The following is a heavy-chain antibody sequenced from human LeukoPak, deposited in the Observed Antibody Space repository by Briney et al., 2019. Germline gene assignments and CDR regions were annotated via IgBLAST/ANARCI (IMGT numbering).Heavy chain of an antibody. CDR2: VSSSSSTI. J-gene: IGHJ4*02. CDR3: ARDLRGYCSSTSCYTRGGY. V-gene: IGHV3-48*01. Sequence: GGSLRLSCAASGFTSRSYSMNWVRQAPGKGLEWISYVSSSSSTIHYADPVKGRFTISRDNAKNSLYLQMNSLGAEDTAVYYCARDLRGYCSSTSCYTRGGYWGQGTLVTVSS. D-gene: IGHD2-2*02. CDR1: GFTSRSYS.